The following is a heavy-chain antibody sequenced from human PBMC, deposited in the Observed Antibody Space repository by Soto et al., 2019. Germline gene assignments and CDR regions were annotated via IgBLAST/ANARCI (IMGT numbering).Heavy chain of an antibody. D-gene: IGHD2-2*01. J-gene: IGHJ4*02. CDR2: INPIFGRA. V-gene: IGHV1-69*13. CDR3: ARVDTSCCYTEGHFDY. Sequence: SVKVSCKASGYTFTSYYMHWVRQAPGQGLEWMGRINPIFGRANYAQKFQGRVTITADESTSTAYMELSSLRSEDTAVYYCARVDTSCCYTEGHFDYWGQGTLVTVSS. CDR1: GYTFTSYY.